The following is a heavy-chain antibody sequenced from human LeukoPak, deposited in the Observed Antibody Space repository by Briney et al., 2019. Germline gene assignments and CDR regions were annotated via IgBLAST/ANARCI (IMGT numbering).Heavy chain of an antibody. V-gene: IGHV3-23*01. CDR1: GGSISSYY. J-gene: IGHJ4*02. D-gene: IGHD3-3*01. CDR2: ISGSGGST. CDR3: AKEPITIFGVALYYFDY. Sequence: ETLSLTCTVSGGSISSYYWSWIRQAPGQGLEWVSAISGSGGSTYYADSVKGRFTISRDNSKNTLYLQMNSLRAEDTAVYYCAKEPITIFGVALYYFDYGGQGTLVTVSS.